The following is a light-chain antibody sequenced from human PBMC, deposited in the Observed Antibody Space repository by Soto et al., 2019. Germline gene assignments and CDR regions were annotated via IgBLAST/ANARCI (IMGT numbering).Light chain of an antibody. CDR2: DAA. V-gene: IGKV3-11*01. CDR1: QSVSSY. CDR3: QQRSNWPPLT. Sequence: EIVLTQSPATLSLSPGERATLSCRASQSVSSYLAWYQQKPGQAPRLLIYDAANRATGIPSRFSGSESGTELTLTISSLEHEDFAVYYCQQRSNWPPLTFGGGTKVEIK. J-gene: IGKJ4*01.